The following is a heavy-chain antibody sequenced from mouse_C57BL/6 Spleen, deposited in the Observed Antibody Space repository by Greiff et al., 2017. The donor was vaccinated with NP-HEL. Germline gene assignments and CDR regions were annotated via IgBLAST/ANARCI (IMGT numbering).Heavy chain of an antibody. Sequence: VQLQQSGAELVRPGTSVKVSCKASGYAFTNYLIEWVKQRPGPGLEWIGVINPGSGGTNYNEKFKGKATLTADKSSNTAYMQLSSLTSEDSAVYFCARGRLLHAMDYWGQGTSVTVSS. D-gene: IGHD2-3*01. CDR1: GYAFTNYL. CDR2: INPGSGGT. J-gene: IGHJ4*01. CDR3: ARGRLLHAMDY. V-gene: IGHV1-54*01.